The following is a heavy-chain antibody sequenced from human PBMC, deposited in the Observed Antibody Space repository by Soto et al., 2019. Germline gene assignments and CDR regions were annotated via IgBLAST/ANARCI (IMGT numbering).Heavy chain of an antibody. CDR3: ARDRQQWLEPAGGALPF. J-gene: IGHJ3*01. CDR2: ISRSGRSL. Sequence: EVQLVESGGGLVQPGGSLRLSCAASGFNFSNLDMNWVRQAPGKGLEWISYISRSGRSLFYADSLKGRFTISRDNSKKTLYLQMTSLRADDTAVYYCARDRQQWLEPAGGALPFWGQGTMVIVSS. CDR1: GFNFSNLD. V-gene: IGHV3-48*03. D-gene: IGHD6-19*01.